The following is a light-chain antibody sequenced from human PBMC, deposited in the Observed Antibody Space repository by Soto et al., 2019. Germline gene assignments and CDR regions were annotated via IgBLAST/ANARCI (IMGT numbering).Light chain of an antibody. V-gene: IGLV2-23*01. CDR2: EDS. CDR3: YSYAGSSIYV. J-gene: IGLJ1*01. Sequence: QSALTQPASVSGSPGQSITMSCTGTTSDVGSYSLLSWYQQHPGKAPKLMIYEDSKRPSGVSNCFSGSKSGNTASLTISGLQAEDEADYYCYSYAGSSIYVFGTGTKLTVL. CDR1: TSDVGSYSL.